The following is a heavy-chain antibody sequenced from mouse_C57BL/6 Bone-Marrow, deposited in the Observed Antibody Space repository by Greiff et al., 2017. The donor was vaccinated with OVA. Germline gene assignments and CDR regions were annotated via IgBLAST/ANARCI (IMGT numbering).Heavy chain of an antibody. CDR1: GFNIKDDY. D-gene: IGHD1-1*01. V-gene: IGHV14-4*01. J-gene: IGHJ2*01. CDR3: TTPFITTVVAGDFDC. Sequence: VQLQQSGAELVRPGASVKLSCTASGFNIKDDYMHWVKQRPEQGLEWIGWIDPENGDTEYASKFQGKATITTDTSSNTAYLQLSSLTSEDTAVYYCTTPFITTVVAGDFDCRGQGATLSVSS. CDR2: IDPENGDT.